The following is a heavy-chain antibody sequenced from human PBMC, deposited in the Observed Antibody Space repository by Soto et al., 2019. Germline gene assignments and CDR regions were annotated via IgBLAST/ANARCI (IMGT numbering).Heavy chain of an antibody. D-gene: IGHD3-22*01. Sequence: QVQLQESGPGLVKPSETLSLTCTVSGGSVSSGSYYWSWIRQPPGKGLEWIGYIYYSGSTNYNPSLKSRVTISVDTSKNQFSLKLSSVTAADTAVYYCARVMRYYDSSGYSRWFDPWGQGTLVTVSS. CDR1: GGSVSSGSYY. V-gene: IGHV4-61*01. CDR2: IYYSGST. CDR3: ARVMRYYDSSGYSRWFDP. J-gene: IGHJ5*02.